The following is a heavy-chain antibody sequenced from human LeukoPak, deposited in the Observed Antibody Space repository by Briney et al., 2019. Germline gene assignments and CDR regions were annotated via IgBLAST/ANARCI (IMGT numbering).Heavy chain of an antibody. Sequence: PGGTLRLSCAASGFSFSYYGMSWVRQAPGKGLEWVSAISGRGGSGRSTYYADSVKGPFTISRDDSKNTLYLEMSSLRAEDTAIYYCATSRYYYDSSGFLVDYWGQGTLVTVSS. CDR3: ATSRYYYDSSGFLVDY. J-gene: IGHJ4*02. V-gene: IGHV3-23*01. CDR1: GFSFSYYG. D-gene: IGHD3-22*01. CDR2: ISGRGGSGRST.